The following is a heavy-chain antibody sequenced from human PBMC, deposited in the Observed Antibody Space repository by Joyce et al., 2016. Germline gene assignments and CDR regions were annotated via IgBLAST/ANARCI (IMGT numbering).Heavy chain of an antibody. V-gene: IGHV3-21*01. J-gene: IGHJ6*02. Sequence: RLVESGGGVVKRGGSLRLSCEASGSTFSSSSMGWFSEGPGKGQEWGAGISVSSYYIFNADTVRGRCTVTRDNDKKTLYLQMNSLRAEDSAVFYCARGGISYYYAMDVWGQGTTVTVSS. CDR2: ISVSSYYI. CDR1: GSTFSSSS. CDR3: ARGGISYYYAMDV. D-gene: IGHD3-16*01.